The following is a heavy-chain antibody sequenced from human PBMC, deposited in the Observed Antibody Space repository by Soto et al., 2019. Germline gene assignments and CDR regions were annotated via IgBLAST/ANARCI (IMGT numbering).Heavy chain of an antibody. D-gene: IGHD3-3*01. V-gene: IGHV1-18*01. J-gene: IGHJ6*02. CDR3: ATGVFGMRKPSNGMAF. Sequence: GLEWMGWISAYNGNTNYAQKFQGRVTMTEDTSTDTAYMELSSLRSEDTAVYYCATGVFGMRKPSNGMAFWRHGTTVTGTS. CDR2: ISAYNGNT.